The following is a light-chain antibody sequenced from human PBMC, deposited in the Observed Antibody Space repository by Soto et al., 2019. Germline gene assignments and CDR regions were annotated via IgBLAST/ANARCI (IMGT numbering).Light chain of an antibody. J-gene: IGLJ3*02. V-gene: IGLV1-40*01. CDR3: QSYDSSLSGWV. Sequence: QSLLTQPPSVSGAPGQRVTISCTGSSSNIGAGYNVHWYQQLPGTAPKLLIYGNSNRPSGVPDRFSGSKSGTSASLAITGLQAEYEADYYCQSYDSSLSGWVFGGGTKLTVL. CDR2: GNS. CDR1: SSNIGAGYN.